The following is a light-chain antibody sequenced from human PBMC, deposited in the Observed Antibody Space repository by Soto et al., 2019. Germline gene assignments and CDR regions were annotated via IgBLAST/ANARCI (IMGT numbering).Light chain of an antibody. CDR1: NSNIGAGYD. Sequence: QSVLTQPPSVSGAPGQGVTISCTGSNSNIGAGYDVHWYQQLPGTAPKLLMYAYSNRPLGVPDRFSGSKSGTSASLAITGLQAEDEGDYYCQSYDSTLSARYVFGTGTKLTVL. J-gene: IGLJ1*01. CDR2: AYS. V-gene: IGLV1-40*01. CDR3: QSYDSTLSARYV.